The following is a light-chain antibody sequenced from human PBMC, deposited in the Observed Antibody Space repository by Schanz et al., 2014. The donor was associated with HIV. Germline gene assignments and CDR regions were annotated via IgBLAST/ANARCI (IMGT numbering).Light chain of an antibody. V-gene: IGLV2-14*03. CDR2: DGS. J-gene: IGLJ2*01. CDR3: SSFAGNNKLL. CDR1: NSDINFYYY. Sequence: QSALTQPASVSGSPGQSITISCSGPNSDINFYYYVSWFQQHPGKAPQLMIFDGSDRPSGVSNRFSGSKSGNTASLTVSGLQADDEADYYCSSFAGNNKLLFGGGTKLTVL.